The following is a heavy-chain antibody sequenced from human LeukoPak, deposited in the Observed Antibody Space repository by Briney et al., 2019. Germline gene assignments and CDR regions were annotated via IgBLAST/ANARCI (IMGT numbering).Heavy chain of an antibody. V-gene: IGHV1-69*10. CDR3: ARGTGYSSSWFLN. CDR2: IIPILGIT. D-gene: IGHD6-13*01. Sequence: SVKVSCKTSGYTFTAYYMHWVRQAPGQGLEWMGWIIPILGITNFAQKFQGRVTITADKSASTAFMELSSLRSADMAVYYCARGTGYSSSWFLNWGQGTLVTVSS. CDR1: GYTFTAYY. J-gene: IGHJ1*01.